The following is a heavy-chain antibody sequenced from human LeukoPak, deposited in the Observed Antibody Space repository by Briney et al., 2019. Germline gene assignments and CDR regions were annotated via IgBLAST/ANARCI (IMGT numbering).Heavy chain of an antibody. CDR2: LSGRGNAT. Sequence: PGGSLRLSCEASQFTFSRFAMSWIRQAPGRGLEWVSTLSGRGNATHYADSVKGRFTISRDNSKDTLYLQMDNLRADDTAVYYCAKHLGSHSFLFYYMDVWGTGTSVIVS. J-gene: IGHJ6*03. V-gene: IGHV3-23*01. D-gene: IGHD2-15*01. CDR1: QFTFSRFA. CDR3: AKHLGSHSFLFYYMDV.